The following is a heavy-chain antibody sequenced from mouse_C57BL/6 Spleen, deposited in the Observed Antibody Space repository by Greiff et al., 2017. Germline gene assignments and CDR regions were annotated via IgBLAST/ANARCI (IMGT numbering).Heavy chain of an antibody. Sequence: QVHVKQSGAELVRPGASVTLSCKASGYTFTDYEMHWVKQTPVHGLEWIGAIDPETGGTAYNQKFKGKAILTADKSSSTAYMELRSLTSEDSAVYYCTRRRVVAHYYAMDYWGQGTSVTVSS. V-gene: IGHV1-15*01. CDR1: GYTFTDYE. CDR3: TRRRVVAHYYAMDY. D-gene: IGHD1-1*01. CDR2: IDPETGGT. J-gene: IGHJ4*01.